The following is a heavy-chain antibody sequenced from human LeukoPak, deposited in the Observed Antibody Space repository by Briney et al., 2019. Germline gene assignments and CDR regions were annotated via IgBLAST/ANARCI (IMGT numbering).Heavy chain of an antibody. CDR3: ARWGPDCSGGSCYSKRPAKRTFDY. CDR1: GGSISSYY. Sequence: SETLSLTCTVSGGSISSYYWNWIRQPPGKGLEWIGYIYYSGSTNYNPSLKSRVTISVDTSKNQFSLKLSSVTAADTAVYYCARWGPDCSGGSCYSKRPAKRTFDYWGQGTLVTVSS. J-gene: IGHJ4*02. V-gene: IGHV4-59*01. D-gene: IGHD2-15*01. CDR2: IYYSGST.